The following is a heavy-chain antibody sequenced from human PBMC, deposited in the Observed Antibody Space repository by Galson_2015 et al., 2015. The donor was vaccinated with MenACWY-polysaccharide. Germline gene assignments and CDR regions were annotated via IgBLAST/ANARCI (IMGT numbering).Heavy chain of an antibody. CDR1: GGSITCYY. CDR2: VHSSGST. V-gene: IGHV4-4*07. J-gene: IGHJ2*01. CDR3: AGRSLGNWYFDL. Sequence: SETLSLTCTVSGGSITCYYWSWIRQPAGKGLEWIGRVHSSGSTTYNPSLKSRGTLSVDTSKNQLSLTLNSVTAADTAVYHCAGRSLGNWYFDLWGRGTLVTVSS. D-gene: IGHD7-27*01.